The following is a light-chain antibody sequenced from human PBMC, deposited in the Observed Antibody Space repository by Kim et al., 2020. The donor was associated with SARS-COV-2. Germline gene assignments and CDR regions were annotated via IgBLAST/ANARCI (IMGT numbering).Light chain of an antibody. CDR1: KLGDKY. CDR2: QDS. Sequence: VSPGKTASITCSGDKLGDKYACWYQQKPGKSPVLVIYQDSKRPSGIPERFSGSNSGNTATLTISGTQAMDEADYYCQAWDSSTYVFGTGTKVTVL. V-gene: IGLV3-1*01. CDR3: QAWDSSTYV. J-gene: IGLJ1*01.